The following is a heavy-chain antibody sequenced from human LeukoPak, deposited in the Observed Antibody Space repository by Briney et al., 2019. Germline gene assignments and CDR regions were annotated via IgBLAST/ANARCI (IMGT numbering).Heavy chain of an antibody. CDR3: ARGARAAGNGLVR. CDR2: INPNSGGT. V-gene: IGHV1-2*02. Sequence: ASVKVSCKASGYTFTGYYMHWVRQAPGQGLEWMGWINPNSGGTNYAQKFQGRVTMTRDTSISAAYMELSRLRSDDTAVYYCARGARAAGNGLVRWGQGTLVTVSS. CDR1: GYTFTGYY. J-gene: IGHJ4*02. D-gene: IGHD6-13*01.